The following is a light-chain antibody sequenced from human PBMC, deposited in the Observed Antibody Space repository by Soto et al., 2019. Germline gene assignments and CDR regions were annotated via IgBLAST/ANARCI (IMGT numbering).Light chain of an antibody. J-gene: IGLJ2*01. CDR2: GNS. V-gene: IGLV1-40*01. CDR1: SSNIGAGYD. Sequence: QSALTQPPSVSGAPGQRVTISCTGSSSNIGAGYDVHWYQQLPGTAPKLLIYGNSNRPSGVPDRFSGSKSGTSASLAITGLQAEDEADYYCQSYDSSLSGSNVFGGGTQLTVL. CDR3: QSYDSSLSGSNV.